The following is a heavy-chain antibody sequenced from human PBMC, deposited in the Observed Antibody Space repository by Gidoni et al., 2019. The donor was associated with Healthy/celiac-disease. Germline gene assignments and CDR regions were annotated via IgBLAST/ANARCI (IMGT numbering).Heavy chain of an antibody. J-gene: IGHJ4*02. CDR2: IRSKADSYAT. Sequence: EVQLVESGGGLVQPGGSLQLSCAASGFTFSGSAMHWVRQASGKGLEWVGRIRSKADSYATAYAASVKGRFTISRDDSKNTAYLQMNSLKTEDTAVYYCTSWGDSSGTGTDYWGQGTLVTVSS. CDR3: TSWGDSSGTGTDY. CDR1: GFTFSGSA. V-gene: IGHV3-73*02. D-gene: IGHD3-22*01.